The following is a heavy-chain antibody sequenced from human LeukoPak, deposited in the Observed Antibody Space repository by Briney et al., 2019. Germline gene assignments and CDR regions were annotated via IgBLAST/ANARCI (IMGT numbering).Heavy chain of an antibody. J-gene: IGHJ4*02. V-gene: IGHV3-30*02. CDR2: IRYDGSNK. CDR1: GFTFSSYG. D-gene: IGHD2-15*01. Sequence: GGSLRLSCAASGFTFSSYGMHWVRRAPGKGLEWVAFIRYDGSNKYYADFVEGRFTISRDNSKNTLYLQMNSLRAEDTAVYYCAKDGEYSGYDLGYCSGGSCSNEYYFDYWGQGTLVTVSS. CDR3: AKDGEYSGYDLGYCSGGSCSNEYYFDY.